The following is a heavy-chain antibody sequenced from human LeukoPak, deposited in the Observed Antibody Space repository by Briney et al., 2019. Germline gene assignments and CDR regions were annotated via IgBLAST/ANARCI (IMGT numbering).Heavy chain of an antibody. D-gene: IGHD3-22*01. CDR2: IYYSGST. CDR1: GGSVISVGYY. Sequence: SETLSLTCTVSGGSVISVGYYWSWIRQHPGKGLEWIGYIYYSGSTYYNPSLKSRVTISVDTSKNQFSLNLSSVTAADTAVYYCARVGDYYDSSGLIDYWGQGTLVTVSS. V-gene: IGHV4-31*03. CDR3: ARVGDYYDSSGLIDY. J-gene: IGHJ4*02.